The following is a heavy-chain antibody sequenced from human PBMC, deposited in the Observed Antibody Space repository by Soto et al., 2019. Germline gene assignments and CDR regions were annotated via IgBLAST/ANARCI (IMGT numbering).Heavy chain of an antibody. CDR2: INSDGSST. D-gene: IGHD6-19*01. V-gene: IGHV3-74*01. Sequence: GGSLRLSCAASGFTFSSYWMHWVRQAPGNGLVWVSRINSDGSSTTYADSVKGRFTISRDNAKNTLYLQMNSLRAEDTAVYYCASSQWLVPGYWGQGTLVTVSS. CDR1: GFTFSSYW. CDR3: ASSQWLVPGY. J-gene: IGHJ4*02.